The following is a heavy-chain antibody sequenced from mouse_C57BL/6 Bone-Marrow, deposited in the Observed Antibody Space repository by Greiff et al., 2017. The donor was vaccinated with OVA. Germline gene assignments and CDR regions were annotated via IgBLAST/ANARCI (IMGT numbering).Heavy chain of an antibody. CDR2: IYPGDGDT. CDR1: GYAFSSYW. J-gene: IGHJ3*01. Sequence: QVQLQQSGAELVKPGASVKISCKASGYAFSSYWMNWVKQRPGKGLEWIGQIYPGDGDTNYNGKFKGKATLTADKSSSTAYMQLSSLTSEDSAVYFCARERDGSSPSWFAYWGQGTLVTVSA. V-gene: IGHV1-80*01. CDR3: ARERDGSSPSWFAY. D-gene: IGHD1-1*01.